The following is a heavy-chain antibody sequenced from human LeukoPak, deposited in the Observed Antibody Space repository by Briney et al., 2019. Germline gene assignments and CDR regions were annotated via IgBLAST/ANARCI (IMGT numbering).Heavy chain of an antibody. CDR1: GGAFSSYA. D-gene: IGHD1-26*01. CDR2: IIPIFGTA. V-gene: IGHV1-69*13. CDR3: ARHSPVGIFYFDY. Sequence: ASVKVSCKASGGAFSSYAISWVRQAPGQGLEWMGGIIPIFGTANYAQKFQGRVTITADESTSTAYMELSSLRSEDTAVYYCARHSPVGIFYFDYWGQGTLVTVSS. J-gene: IGHJ4*02.